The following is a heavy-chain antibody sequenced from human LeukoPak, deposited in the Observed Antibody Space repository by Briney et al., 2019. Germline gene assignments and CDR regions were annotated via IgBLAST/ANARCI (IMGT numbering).Heavy chain of an antibody. Sequence: SETLSLTCTVSGGSISSYYWSWIRQPPGKGLEWIGYIYYSGSTNYNPSLKSRVTISVDTSKNQFSLKLSSVTAADTAVYYCAREPYYYDSSGYLNYYYYGMDVWGQGTTVTVSS. D-gene: IGHD3-22*01. V-gene: IGHV4-59*01. CDR3: AREPYYYDSSGYLNYYYYGMDV. J-gene: IGHJ6*02. CDR2: IYYSGST. CDR1: GGSISSYY.